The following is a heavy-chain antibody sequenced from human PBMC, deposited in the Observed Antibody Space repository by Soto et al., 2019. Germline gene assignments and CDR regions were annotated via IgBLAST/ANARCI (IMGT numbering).Heavy chain of an antibody. V-gene: IGHV1-69*13. CDR2: IIPISGTA. CDR3: ARSQGSSTCLEIYYYYYYGMDF. Sequence: SVKVSCKASGGTFSSYAISWVRQAPGQGLEWMGGIIPISGTANYAQKFQGRVTITADESTSTAYMELSSLRSEDTAVYYCARSQGSSTCLEIYYYYYYGMDFRAQRTTVTVSS. CDR1: GGTFSSYA. J-gene: IGHJ6*02. D-gene: IGHD2-2*01.